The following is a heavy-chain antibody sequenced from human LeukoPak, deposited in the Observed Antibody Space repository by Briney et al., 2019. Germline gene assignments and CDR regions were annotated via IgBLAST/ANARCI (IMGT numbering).Heavy chain of an antibody. Sequence: PGRSLRLSCAASGFTFSSYGMHWVRQAPGKGLEWVAVISYDGSNKYYADSVKGRFTISRDNSKNTLYLQMNSLRAEDTAVYYCAKEIYYDSSGYLTRLRPYYYYYYGMDVWGQGTTVIVS. CDR3: AKEIYYDSSGYLTRLRPYYYYYYGMDV. CDR2: ISYDGSNK. D-gene: IGHD3-22*01. CDR1: GFTFSSYG. J-gene: IGHJ6*02. V-gene: IGHV3-30*18.